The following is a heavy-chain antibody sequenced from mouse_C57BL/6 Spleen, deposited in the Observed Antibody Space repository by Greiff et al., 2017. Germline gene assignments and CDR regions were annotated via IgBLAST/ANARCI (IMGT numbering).Heavy chain of an antibody. Sequence: QVQLQQSGTELVKPGASVKLSCKASGYTFTSYWMHWVKQRPGQGLEWIGNINPSNGGTNYNEKFKSKATLTVDKSSSTAYMQLSSLTSEDSAVYYCARGVSYSLYAMDYWGQGTSVTVSS. V-gene: IGHV1-53*01. CDR2: INPSNGGT. CDR1: GYTFTSYW. CDR3: ARGVSYSLYAMDY. J-gene: IGHJ4*01. D-gene: IGHD1-1*01.